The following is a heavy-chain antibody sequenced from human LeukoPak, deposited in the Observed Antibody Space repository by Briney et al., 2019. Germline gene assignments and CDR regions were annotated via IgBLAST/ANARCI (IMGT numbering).Heavy chain of an antibody. J-gene: IGHJ4*02. CDR1: GYTFTSYG. Sequence: ASVKVSCKASGYTFTSYGISWVRQAPGQGLEWMGWISAYNGNTNYAQKLQGRVTMTTDTSTSTAYMELRSLRSDDTAVYYCARNPTYSSSWYPPHSDYWGQGTLVTVSS. CDR2: ISAYNGNT. D-gene: IGHD6-13*01. V-gene: IGHV1-18*01. CDR3: ARNPTYSSSWYPPHSDY.